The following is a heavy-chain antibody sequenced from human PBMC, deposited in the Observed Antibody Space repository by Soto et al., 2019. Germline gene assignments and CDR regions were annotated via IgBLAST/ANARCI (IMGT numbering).Heavy chain of an antibody. J-gene: IGHJ4*02. CDR2: IYYIGTT. Sequence: QVQLQESGPGLVKPSETLSLTCTVSGGSISSYYWSWIRQPPGKGLEWIGFIYYIGTTNYNPSLKSRVNISVDASKNQFSLQLNSVTAADTAVYYCARDRAHYFDYSGQGTLVTVST. CDR1: GGSISSYY. V-gene: IGHV4-59*01. CDR3: ARDRAHYFDY.